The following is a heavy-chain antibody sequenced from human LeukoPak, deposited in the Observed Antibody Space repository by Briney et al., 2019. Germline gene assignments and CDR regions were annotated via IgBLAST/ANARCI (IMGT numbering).Heavy chain of an antibody. CDR1: GFTFSNYA. V-gene: IGHV3-23*01. D-gene: IGHD3-9*01. CDR3: AKWGDFDILTGYYVSDF. Sequence: GASLGLSCVASGFTFSNYAMSWVRQAPGERLEWVSAVTGSGGSTYYADSVKGRFTISRDNSRNTLFLQMNSLRAEDTAIYYCAKWGDFDILTGYYVSDFWGQGTLVTVSS. J-gene: IGHJ4*02. CDR2: VTGSGGST.